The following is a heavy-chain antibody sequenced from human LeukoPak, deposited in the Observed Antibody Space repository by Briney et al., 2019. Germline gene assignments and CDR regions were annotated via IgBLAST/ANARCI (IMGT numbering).Heavy chain of an antibody. V-gene: IGHV3-23*01. CDR3: AKESRGGWPFDY. CDR1: GFTFSSYA. D-gene: IGHD6-19*01. Sequence: HPGGSLRLSCAASGFTFSSYAMSWVRQAPGKGLEWVSGISGSGASTYYADSVKGRFTISRDNSKNTLYLQMNSLRAEDTAVYYCAKESRGGWPFDYWGQGTLVTVSS. J-gene: IGHJ4*02. CDR2: ISGSGAST.